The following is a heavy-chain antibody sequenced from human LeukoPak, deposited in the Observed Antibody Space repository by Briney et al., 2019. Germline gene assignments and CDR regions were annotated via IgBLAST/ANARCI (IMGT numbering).Heavy chain of an antibody. CDR3: ATLSGVVTSPQLNYYYYMDV. V-gene: IGHV1-69*13. D-gene: IGHD3-3*01. J-gene: IGHJ6*03. CDR1: GGTFSSYA. Sequence: SVKVPCKASGGTFSSYAISWVRQAPGQGLEWMGGIIPIFGTVNYAQKFQGRVTITADESTSTAYMELSSLRSEDTAVYYCATLSGVVTSPQLNYYYYMDVWGKGTTVTVSS. CDR2: IIPIFGTV.